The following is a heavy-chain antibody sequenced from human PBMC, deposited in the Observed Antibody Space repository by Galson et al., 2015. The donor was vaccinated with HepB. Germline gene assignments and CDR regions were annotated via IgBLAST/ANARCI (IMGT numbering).Heavy chain of an antibody. CDR2: INPSGGST. CDR3: ATARPKLITMVRGVVTQHNFYGMDV. Sequence: SVKVSCKASGYTFTSYYMHWVRQAPGQGLEWMGIINPSGGSTIYTQKFQGRVTMTEDTSTDTAYMELSSLRSEDTAVYYCATARPKLITMVRGVVTQHNFYGMDVWGQGTTVTVFS. CDR1: GYTFTSYY. D-gene: IGHD3-10*01. J-gene: IGHJ6*02. V-gene: IGHV1-46*01.